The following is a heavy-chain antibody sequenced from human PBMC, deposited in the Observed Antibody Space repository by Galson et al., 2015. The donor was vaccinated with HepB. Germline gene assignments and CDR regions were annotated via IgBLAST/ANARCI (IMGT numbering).Heavy chain of an antibody. CDR1: GFTFSSYA. V-gene: IGHV3-30-3*01. CDR3: ARGTHTPPYPAYYFDY. CDR2: ISYDGSSK. J-gene: IGHJ4*02. Sequence: SLRLSCAASGFTFSSYAMHWVRQAPGKGLEWVAVISYDGSSKYYADSVKGRFTISRDNSKNTLYLQMNSLRAEDTAVYYCARGTHTPPYPAYYFDYWGQGTLVTVSS.